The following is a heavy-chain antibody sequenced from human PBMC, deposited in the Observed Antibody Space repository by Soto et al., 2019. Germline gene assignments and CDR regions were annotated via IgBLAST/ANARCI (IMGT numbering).Heavy chain of an antibody. CDR2: ISGSGGTT. V-gene: IGHV3-23*01. Sequence: GGSTKLSRAASGLTFYTYAIAWVLKDPGKGPEWVSAISGSGGTTYYADSVKGRFTLSRDNSKDTLYLQMNSLRAEDTAVYYCARRAVACHNCFDPCGEGTLLTVSS. J-gene: IGHJ5*02. CDR3: ARRAVACHNCFDP. D-gene: IGHD6-19*01. CDR1: GLTFYTYA.